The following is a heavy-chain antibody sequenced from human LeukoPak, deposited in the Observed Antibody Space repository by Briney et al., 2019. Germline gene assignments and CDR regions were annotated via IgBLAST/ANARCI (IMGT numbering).Heavy chain of an antibody. D-gene: IGHD4-17*01. Sequence: SETLSLTCTVSGGSVSTSSSIHQWGWIRQSPGQGLEWIGNVFYSGSTFYNPSLKSRVTISVDTSKNQFSLHLRSVTAADTAVYFCTRLDDYADYGRLDYWGQGALVTVSS. CDR2: VFYSGST. CDR3: TRLDDYADYGRLDY. CDR1: GGSVSTSSSIHQ. V-gene: IGHV4-39*01. J-gene: IGHJ4*02.